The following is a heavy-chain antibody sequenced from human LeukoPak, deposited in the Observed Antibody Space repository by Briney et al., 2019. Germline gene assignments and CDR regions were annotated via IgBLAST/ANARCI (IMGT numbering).Heavy chain of an antibody. CDR1: GGSVSSGSYY. CDR2: IYYSGST. Sequence: SETLSLTCTVSGGSVSSGSYYWSWIRQPPGKELEWIGYIYYSGSTNYNPSLKSRGTISVDTSKNQFSLKLSSVTAADTAVYYCARDRVAAASLDYWGQGTLVTVSS. V-gene: IGHV4-61*01. CDR3: ARDRVAAASLDY. J-gene: IGHJ4*02. D-gene: IGHD6-13*01.